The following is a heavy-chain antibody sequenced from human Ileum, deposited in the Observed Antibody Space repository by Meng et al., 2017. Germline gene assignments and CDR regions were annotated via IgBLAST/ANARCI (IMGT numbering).Heavy chain of an antibody. Sequence: QGQAQESGPGLARPSETLSLTCTVSGGSVSSGSYYWNWIRQPPGKGPEWIAYIYYTGSTNYNPSLKSRVIISADTSKNQFSLKLSSVTAADTAVYYCARAETALDYWGQGTLVTVSS. CDR1: GGSVSSGSYY. CDR3: ARAETALDY. CDR2: IYYTGST. V-gene: IGHV4-61*01. D-gene: IGHD5-18*01. J-gene: IGHJ4*02.